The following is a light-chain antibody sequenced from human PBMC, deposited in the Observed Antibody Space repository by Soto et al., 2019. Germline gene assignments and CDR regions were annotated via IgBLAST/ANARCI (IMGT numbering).Light chain of an antibody. Sequence: EIQMTQSPSSLSASVGERVTLSCRASEGISSYLAWYQQKPGKVPKLLIYSASTLQSGVPSRFSGSGSGTEFTLTINSLQPEDVAIYYCQKYNSAPRTFGPGTKVDIK. CDR2: SAS. CDR3: QKYNSAPRT. V-gene: IGKV1-27*01. CDR1: EGISSY. J-gene: IGKJ3*01.